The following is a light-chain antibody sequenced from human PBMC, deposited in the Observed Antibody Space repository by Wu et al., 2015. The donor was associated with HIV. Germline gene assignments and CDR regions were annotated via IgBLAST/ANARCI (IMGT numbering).Light chain of an antibody. CDR3: QQNDNLPLT. CDR1: QDINTY. V-gene: IGKV1-33*01. Sequence: DIQMTQSPSSLSASVGDRVTITCQASQDINTYLNWYQQKPGKAPKLLIYDASNLETGVPSRFSGSGSGTDFTFTITSLQPEDIATYYCQQNDNLPLTFGGGTKVEIK. CDR2: DAS. J-gene: IGKJ4*01.